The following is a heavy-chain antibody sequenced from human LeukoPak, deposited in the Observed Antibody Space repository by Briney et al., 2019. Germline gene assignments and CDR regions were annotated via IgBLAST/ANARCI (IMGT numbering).Heavy chain of an antibody. J-gene: IGHJ3*02. Sequence: PGGSLRLSCAASGFTFSSYAMSWVRQAPGKGLEWVSAISGSGGSTYYADSVKGRFTISRDNSKNTLYLQMNSLRAEDTAVYYCAIKGGIVGATVDAFDIRGQGTMVTVSS. V-gene: IGHV3-23*01. CDR2: ISGSGGST. CDR3: AIKGGIVGATVDAFDI. CDR1: GFTFSSYA. D-gene: IGHD1-26*01.